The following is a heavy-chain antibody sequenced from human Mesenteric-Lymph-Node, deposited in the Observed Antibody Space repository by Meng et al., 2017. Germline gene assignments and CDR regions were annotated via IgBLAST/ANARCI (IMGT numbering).Heavy chain of an antibody. J-gene: IGHJ4*02. CDR2: IWYDGTDK. V-gene: IGHV3-33*01. CDR1: GFTFGTYG. D-gene: IGHD1-20*01. CDR3: ARADDNWIIIEY. Sequence: QVQLVESGGGVVRPGRSLRLSCAASGFTFGTYGMHWVRQAPGKGLEWVAVIWYDGTDKFYGDSVKGRFTISRDNSKNTLFLQMNSLTVDDTAVYYCARADDNWIIIEYWGQGTLVTVSS.